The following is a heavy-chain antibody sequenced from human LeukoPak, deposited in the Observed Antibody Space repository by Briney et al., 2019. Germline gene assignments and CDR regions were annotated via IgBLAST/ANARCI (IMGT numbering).Heavy chain of an antibody. CDR2: IGTAGDT. D-gene: IGHD3-22*01. V-gene: IGHV3-13*01. Sequence: GGSLRLSCAASGFTFSSYDMHWVRQATGKGLEWVSAIGTAGDTCYPGSVKGRFTISRENAKNSLYLQMNSLRAGDTAVYYCARANYYDSSGYNYYFDYWGQGTLVTVSS. CDR3: ARANYYDSSGYNYYFDY. J-gene: IGHJ4*02. CDR1: GFTFSSYD.